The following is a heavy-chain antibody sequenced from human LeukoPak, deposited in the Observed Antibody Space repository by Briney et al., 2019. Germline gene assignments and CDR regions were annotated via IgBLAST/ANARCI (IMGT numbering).Heavy chain of an antibody. V-gene: IGHV4-59*01. CDR1: GDSISSYY. CDR2: VYYSRST. J-gene: IGHJ2*01. Sequence: SETLSLTCTVSGDSISSYYWSWIRQTPGKGLEWIGYVYYSRSTNYNPSPKSRVTISVDTSKNQFSLKLSSVTAADTAVYYCARVADQNWYFDLWGRGTLVTVSS. CDR3: ARVADQNWYFDL.